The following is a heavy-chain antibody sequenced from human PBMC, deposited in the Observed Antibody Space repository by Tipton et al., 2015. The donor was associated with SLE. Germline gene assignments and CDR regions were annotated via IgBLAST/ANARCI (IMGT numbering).Heavy chain of an antibody. V-gene: IGHV4-59*01. CDR1: GDSFRSFH. CDR3: ARGGHYSSGYDNWFDP. J-gene: IGHJ5*02. Sequence: TLSLTCTVSGDSFRSFHWSWIRQPPGKGLEWSGYIYKRGSTNYNPSLQSRVTISVDTSKNQFSLKLSSVTAADTAVYFCARGGHYSSGYDNWFDPWGQGTLVTVSS. CDR2: IYKRGST. D-gene: IGHD3-22*01.